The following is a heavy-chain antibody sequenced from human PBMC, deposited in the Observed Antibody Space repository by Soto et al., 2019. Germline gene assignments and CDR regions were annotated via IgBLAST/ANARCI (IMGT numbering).Heavy chain of an antibody. CDR1: GGSISSYY. CDR2: IYYTGST. CDR3: ARSVFP. V-gene: IGHV4-59*12. Sequence: PSETLSLTCSVSGGSISSYYWSWIRQPPGKGLEWIGYIYYTGSTNSNLSLKSRATISVDTSKNQFSLKLSSVTAADTAVYYCARSVFPWGQGTMVTVSS. J-gene: IGHJ5*02.